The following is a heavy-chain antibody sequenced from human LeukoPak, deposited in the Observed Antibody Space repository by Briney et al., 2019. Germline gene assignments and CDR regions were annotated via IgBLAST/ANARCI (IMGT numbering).Heavy chain of an antibody. CDR3: AREGYSSGWHDY. J-gene: IGHJ4*02. CDR2: IYYSGTT. D-gene: IGHD6-19*01. Sequence: SETLSLTCSVFGGSISSHYWSWIRQPPGKGPEWIGYIYYSGTTNYNPSLNSRVTISVDMSKNQFSLKLRSVTAADTAVYYCAREGYSSGWHDYWGQGTLVTVSS. V-gene: IGHV4-59*11. CDR1: GGSISSHY.